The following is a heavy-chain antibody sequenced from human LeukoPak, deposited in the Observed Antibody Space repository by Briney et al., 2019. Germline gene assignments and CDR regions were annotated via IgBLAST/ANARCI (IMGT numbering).Heavy chain of an antibody. D-gene: IGHD6-19*01. CDR1: GFTFSSYG. Sequence: TGGSLRLSCAASGFTFSSYGMHWVRQAPGKGLEWVAVISYDGSNKYYADSVKGRFTISRDNSKNTLYLQMNSLRAEDTAVYYCAKVKFAPYSSGWNYYGMDVWGQGTTVTVSS. CDR2: ISYDGSNK. J-gene: IGHJ6*02. V-gene: IGHV3-30*18. CDR3: AKVKFAPYSSGWNYYGMDV.